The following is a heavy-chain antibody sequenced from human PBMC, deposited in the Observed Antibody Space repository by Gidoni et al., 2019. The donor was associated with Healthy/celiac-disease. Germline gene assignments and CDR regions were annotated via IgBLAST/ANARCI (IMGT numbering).Heavy chain of an antibody. V-gene: IGHV3-21*01. J-gene: IGHJ6*02. CDR2: ISSSSSYI. CDR3: ARDRVVTAISGYYYYGMDV. D-gene: IGHD2-21*02. CDR1: GFTFSSYS. Sequence: EVQLVESGGGLVKPGGSLRLSCAASGFTFSSYSMNWCRQAPGKGLEWVSSISSSSSYIYYADSVKGRVTISRDNAKNSLYLQMNSLRAEDTAVYYCARDRVVTAISGYYYYGMDVWGQGTTVTVSS.